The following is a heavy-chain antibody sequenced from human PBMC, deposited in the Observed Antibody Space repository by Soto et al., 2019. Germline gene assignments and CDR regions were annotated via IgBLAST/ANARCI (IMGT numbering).Heavy chain of an antibody. Sequence: QVHLVESGGGVVQTGRSLRLSCATSGFTFSNYAMHWVRQAPGKGLEWVAFITFDERKKYYADSVKGRFTISRDTSANTLYLQMNSLRVEDTAVSYCARAGLWGLNKEWYGPSFDSWGQGTLVTVSS. D-gene: IGHD3-10*01. CDR1: GFTFSNYA. CDR2: ITFDERKK. J-gene: IGHJ5*01. CDR3: ARAGLWGLNKEWYGPSFDS. V-gene: IGHV3-30*03.